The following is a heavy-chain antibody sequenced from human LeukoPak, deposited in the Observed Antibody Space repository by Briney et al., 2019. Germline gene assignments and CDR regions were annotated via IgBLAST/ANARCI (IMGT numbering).Heavy chain of an antibody. V-gene: IGHV3-30*02. CDR2: IWYDGKNDQ. CDR3: AKDRCSSSTCREAFEI. Sequence: GGSLRLSXAVSGFTFRRYGMHWIRQAPGKGMEWVAFIWYDGKNDQEYAESVKGRFTISRDNSKNTLYLQMNSLRTEDTAMYYYAKDRCSSSTCREAFEIWGQGTLVTVSS. D-gene: IGHD2-2*01. CDR1: GFTFRRYG. J-gene: IGHJ3*02.